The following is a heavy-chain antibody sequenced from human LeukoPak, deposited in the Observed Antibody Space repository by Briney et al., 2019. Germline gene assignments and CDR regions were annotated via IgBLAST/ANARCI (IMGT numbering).Heavy chain of an antibody. J-gene: IGHJ5*02. CDR2: IYYSGST. Sequence: KASETLSLTCTVSGGSISSSSYYWGWIRQPPGKGLEWIGSIYYSGSTYYNPSLKSRVTISVDTSKNQFSLKLSSVTAADTAVYYCARVFGWFGAYWFDPWGQGTLVTVSS. D-gene: IGHD3-10*01. CDR1: GGSISSSSYY. V-gene: IGHV4-39*07. CDR3: ARVFGWFGAYWFDP.